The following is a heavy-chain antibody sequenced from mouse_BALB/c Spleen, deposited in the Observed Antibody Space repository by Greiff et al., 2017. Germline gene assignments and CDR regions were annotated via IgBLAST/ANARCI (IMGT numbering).Heavy chain of an antibody. CDR1: GFTFSDYY. D-gene: IGHD1-2*01. CDR3: ARGRRLGYAMDY. J-gene: IGHJ4*01. Sequence: EVKVEESGGGLVKPGGSLKLSCAASGFTFSDYYMYWVRQTPEKRLEWVATISDGGSYTYYPDSVKGRFTISRDNAKNNLYLQMSSLKSEDTAMYYCARGRRLGYAMDYWGQGTSVTVSS. CDR2: ISDGGSYT. V-gene: IGHV5-4*02.